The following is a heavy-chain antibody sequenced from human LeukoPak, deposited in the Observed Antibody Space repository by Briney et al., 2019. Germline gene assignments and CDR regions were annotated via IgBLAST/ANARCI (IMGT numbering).Heavy chain of an antibody. V-gene: IGHV1-18*01. Sequence: GASVKVSCKASGYTFTNYGISWVRQAPGQGLEWMGWISAYNGNINYAQKLQGRVTMTTDTSTSTAYMGLRSLRSDDTAVYFCARVDYYESTGYYGAFDYWGQGTLVSVSS. J-gene: IGHJ4*02. CDR2: ISAYNGNI. CDR1: GYTFTNYG. D-gene: IGHD3-22*01. CDR3: ARVDYYESTGYYGAFDY.